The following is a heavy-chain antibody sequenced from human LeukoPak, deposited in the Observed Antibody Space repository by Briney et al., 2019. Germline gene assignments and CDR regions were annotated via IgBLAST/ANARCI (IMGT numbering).Heavy chain of an antibody. CDR1: GFAFSSHW. Sequence: GGSLRFSCAASGFAFSSHWMHWVRQAPGKGLVWVSHVKNDGSSTNYADSVRGRFTISRDNAKNTLYLQMSSLRAEDTAVYYCARGNDYWSGYIDYWGQGALVTVSS. J-gene: IGHJ4*02. CDR2: VKNDGSST. V-gene: IGHV3-74*01. CDR3: ARGNDYWSGYIDY. D-gene: IGHD3-3*01.